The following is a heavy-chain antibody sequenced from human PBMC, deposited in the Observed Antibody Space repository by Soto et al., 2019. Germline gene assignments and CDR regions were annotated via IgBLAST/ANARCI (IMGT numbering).Heavy chain of an antibody. J-gene: IGHJ6*02. CDR3: ARHAYDFWSGHPNPRYYYGMDV. Sequence: GESLKISCKGSGYSFTSYWIGWGRQMPGKGLEWMGIIYPGDSNTRYSPSLQGQVTISVDKSISTAYLQWSSLKATDTAMYYCARHAYDFWSGHPNPRYYYGMDVWGQGTTVTVSS. CDR2: IYPGDSNT. V-gene: IGHV5-51*01. CDR1: GYSFTSYW. D-gene: IGHD3-3*01.